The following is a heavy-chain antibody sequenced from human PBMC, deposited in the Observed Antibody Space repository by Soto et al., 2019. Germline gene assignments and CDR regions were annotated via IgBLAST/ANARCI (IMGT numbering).Heavy chain of an antibody. V-gene: IGHV5-10-1*01. D-gene: IGHD6-6*01. J-gene: IGHJ6*02. Sequence: GESLKISCKGSGYSFTSYWISWVRQMLGKGLEWMGRIDPSDSYTNYSPSFQGHVTISADKSISTAYLQWSSLKASDTAMYYCASPDSSSEYYYYGMDVWGQGTTVTVSS. CDR1: GYSFTSYW. CDR3: ASPDSSSEYYYYGMDV. CDR2: IDPSDSYT.